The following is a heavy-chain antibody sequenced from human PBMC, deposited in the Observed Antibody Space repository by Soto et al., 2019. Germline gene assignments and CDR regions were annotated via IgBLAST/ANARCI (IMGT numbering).Heavy chain of an antibody. D-gene: IGHD6-19*01. Sequence: GASVKVSCKASGYTFTSYYMHWVRQAPGQGLEWMGIINPSGGSTSYAQKFQGRVTMTRDTSTSTVYTELSSLRSEDTAVYYCARDPRAGVAVADYYYYGMDVWGQGTTVTVSS. CDR1: GYTFTSYY. J-gene: IGHJ6*02. CDR2: INPSGGST. V-gene: IGHV1-46*01. CDR3: ARDPRAGVAVADYYYYGMDV.